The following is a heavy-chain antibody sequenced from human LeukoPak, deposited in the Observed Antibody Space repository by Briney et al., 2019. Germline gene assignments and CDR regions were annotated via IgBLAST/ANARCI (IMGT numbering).Heavy chain of an antibody. J-gene: IGHJ4*02. Sequence: ASVKVSCKVSGYTLTGLSIHWVRQAPGKGLEWMGGFDPDDGITIYAQKFKGRLTTTEDTSADTAYMELSSLTSEDTAIYYCAGLPLAMPPQYYFDYWGQGTLVTVSS. CDR2: FDPDDGIT. CDR1: GYTLTGLS. V-gene: IGHV1-24*01. D-gene: IGHD2-2*01. CDR3: AGLPLAMPPQYYFDY.